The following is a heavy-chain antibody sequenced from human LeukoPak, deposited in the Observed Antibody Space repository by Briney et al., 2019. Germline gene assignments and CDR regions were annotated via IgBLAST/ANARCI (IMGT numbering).Heavy chain of an antibody. J-gene: IGHJ4*02. CDR3: ARAERALLFDY. CDR1: GFTFSSYG. Sequence: GGSLRLSCAASGFTFSSYGMTWVRQAPGKGLEWVSYISSSSSTIYYADSVKGRFTISRDNSKNTLYLQMNSLRAEDTAVYYCARAERALLFDYWGQGTLVTVSS. CDR2: ISSSSSTI. V-gene: IGHV3-48*01.